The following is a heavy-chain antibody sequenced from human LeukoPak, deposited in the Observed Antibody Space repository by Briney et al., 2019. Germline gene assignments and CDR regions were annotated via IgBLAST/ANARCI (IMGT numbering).Heavy chain of an antibody. CDR1: GGSISDSSFY. J-gene: IGHJ4*02. CDR2: IYYSGST. D-gene: IGHD5-12*01. V-gene: IGHV4-39*01. Sequence: PSETLSLTCTVSGGSISDSSFYWGWIRQPPGKGLEWIGTIYYSGSTYYNPSLKSRVTISVDTSKKQFSLKLSSVTAADTAVYYCARHRRGSGYDISFGYWGQGTLVTVSS. CDR3: ARHRRGSGYDISFGY.